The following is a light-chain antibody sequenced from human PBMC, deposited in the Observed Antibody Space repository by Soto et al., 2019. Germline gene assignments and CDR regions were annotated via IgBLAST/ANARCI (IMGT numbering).Light chain of an antibody. CDR3: QKYNSDPWT. Sequence: DIQMTQSPSSLSASVGDRVTITCRASQGISNSLAWYQQKPAEDPNLLLYAASTLQSGVPPRVSGSGSGADFTLTISSLQPEDVATYYCQKYNSDPWTFGQGTKVEIK. CDR2: AAS. CDR1: QGISNS. J-gene: IGKJ1*01. V-gene: IGKV1-27*01.